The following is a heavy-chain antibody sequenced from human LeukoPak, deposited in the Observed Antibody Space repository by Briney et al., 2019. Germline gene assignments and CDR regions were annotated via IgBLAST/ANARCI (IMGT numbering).Heavy chain of an antibody. D-gene: IGHD2/OR15-2a*01. CDR2: INHSGST. V-gene: IGHV4-34*01. CDR1: GGSFSGYY. CDR3: ARTHNVFYYFDY. J-gene: IGHJ4*02. Sequence: SSETLSLTCAVYGGSFSGYYWSWIRQPPGKGLEWIGEINHSGSTNYNPSLKSRVTISAHTSKKQFSLKLSSVTAADTGVYYCARTHNVFYYFDYWGQGTLVTVSS.